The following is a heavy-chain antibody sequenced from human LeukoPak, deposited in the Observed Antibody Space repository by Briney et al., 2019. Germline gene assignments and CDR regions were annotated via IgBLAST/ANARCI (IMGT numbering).Heavy chain of an antibody. CDR3: ARDRSGYYYGSGSYYPLGY. J-gene: IGHJ4*02. CDR1: GFTFSTFA. D-gene: IGHD3-10*01. CDR2: IKQDGSEK. Sequence: GGSLRLSCAASGFTFSTFAMIWVRQAPGKGLEWVANIKQDGSEKYYVDSVKGRFTISRDNAKNSLYLQMNSLRAEDTAVYYCARDRSGYYYGSGSYYPLGYWGQGTLVTVSS. V-gene: IGHV3-7*01.